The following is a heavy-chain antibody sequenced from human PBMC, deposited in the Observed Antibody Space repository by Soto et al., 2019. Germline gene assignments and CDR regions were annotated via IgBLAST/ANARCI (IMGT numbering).Heavy chain of an antibody. V-gene: IGHV1-2*04. J-gene: IGHJ5*02. Sequence: ASVKVSCKASGYTFTGYYMHWVRQAPGQGLEWMGWINPNSGGTNHAQKFQGWVTMTRDTSISTAYMELSRLRSDDTAVYYCARGMVHSSFSWFDPWGHGTLGTLSS. CDR2: INPNSGGT. CDR3: ARGMVHSSFSWFDP. CDR1: GYTFTGYY. D-gene: IGHD5-18*01.